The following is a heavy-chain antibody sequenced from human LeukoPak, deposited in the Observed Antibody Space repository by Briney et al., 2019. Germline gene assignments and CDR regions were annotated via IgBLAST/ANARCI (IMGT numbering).Heavy chain of an antibody. CDR1: GGSISSGGYY. V-gene: IGHV4-31*03. D-gene: IGHD2-15*01. J-gene: IGHJ4*02. Sequence: PSETLSLTCTVSGGSISSGGYYWSWIRQHPGKGLEWIGYIYYSGSTYYNPSLKSRVTISVDTSKNQFSLKLSSVTAADTAVYYCARALTSGGTWWFDYWGQGTLVTVSS. CDR2: IYYSGST. CDR3: ARALTSGGTWWFDY.